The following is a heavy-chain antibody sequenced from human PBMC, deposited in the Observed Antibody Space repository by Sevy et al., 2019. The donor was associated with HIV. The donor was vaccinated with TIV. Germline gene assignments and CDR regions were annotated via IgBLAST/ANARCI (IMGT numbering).Heavy chain of an antibody. Sequence: SETLSLTCTVSGGSISSGDYYWSWIRQPPGKGLEWIGYIYYSGSTYYNPSLKSRVTISVDTSKNQFSLKLSSVTAADTAVYYCARGAASSSSWYASDYYYGMDVWGQGTTVTVSS. CDR1: GGSISSGDYY. V-gene: IGHV4-30-4*01. D-gene: IGHD6-13*01. CDR3: ARGAASSSSWYASDYYYGMDV. J-gene: IGHJ6*02. CDR2: IYYSGST.